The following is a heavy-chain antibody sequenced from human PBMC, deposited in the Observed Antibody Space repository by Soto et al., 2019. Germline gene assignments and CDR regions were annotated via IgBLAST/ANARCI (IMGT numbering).Heavy chain of an antibody. D-gene: IGHD3-22*01. CDR1: GGSISSGGYY. CDR2: IYYSGST. J-gene: IGHJ4*02. V-gene: IGHV4-31*03. Sequence: SETLSLTCTVSGGSISSGGYYWSWIRQHPGKGLEWIGYIYYSGSTYYNPSLKSRVTISVDTSKNQFSLKLSSVTAADTAVYYCARAPLDYDSSGYYSGYFDYWGQGTLVTVSS. CDR3: ARAPLDYDSSGYYSGYFDY.